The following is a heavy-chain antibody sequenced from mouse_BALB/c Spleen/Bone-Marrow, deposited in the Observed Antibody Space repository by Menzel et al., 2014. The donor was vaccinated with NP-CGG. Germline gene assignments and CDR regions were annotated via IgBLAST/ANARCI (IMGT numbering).Heavy chain of an antibody. Sequence: VQLQQSGAELVRPGSSVKISCKASGYAFSAYWMNWVKQRSGQGLEWIGQIYPGDGDTNYNGKFKGKATLTADKSSSTDYIQFSSLTSEDSAVYFCTRSTAAFDYWGQGTPLTVSS. CDR3: TRSTAAFDY. CDR2: IYPGDGDT. D-gene: IGHD1-2*01. CDR1: GYAFSAYW. V-gene: IGHV1-80*01. J-gene: IGHJ2*01.